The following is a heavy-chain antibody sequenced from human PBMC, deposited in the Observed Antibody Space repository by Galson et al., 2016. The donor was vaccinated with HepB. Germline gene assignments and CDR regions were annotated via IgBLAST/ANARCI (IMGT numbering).Heavy chain of an antibody. V-gene: IGHV3-7*03. CDR2: IKQDGSEK. Sequence: SLRLSCAASGFTLGALWMNWVRQAPGKGLEWVANIKQDGSEKYYVESLKGRFTISRDNAKNSMYLEMNSLRAEDTAVYFCVGGYGWLPDYWGQGTLVSVSS. D-gene: IGHD5-18*01. CDR3: VGGYGWLPDY. J-gene: IGHJ4*02. CDR1: GFTLGALW.